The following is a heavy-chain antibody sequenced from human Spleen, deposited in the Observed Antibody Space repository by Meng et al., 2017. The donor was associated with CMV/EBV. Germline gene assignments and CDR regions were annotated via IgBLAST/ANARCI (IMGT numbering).Heavy chain of an antibody. V-gene: IGHV4-59*01. J-gene: IGHJ4*02. CDR2: IYYSGST. D-gene: IGHD3-16*01. Sequence: SETLSLTCTVSGGSISTFYWSWIRQPPGKGLEWIGNIYYSGSTNYNPSLKSRVTISVDTSKNQFSLKLSSVTAADTAVYYCARVSLAGDHFDYWGQGTLVTVSS. CDR1: GGSISTFY. CDR3: ARVSLAGDHFDY.